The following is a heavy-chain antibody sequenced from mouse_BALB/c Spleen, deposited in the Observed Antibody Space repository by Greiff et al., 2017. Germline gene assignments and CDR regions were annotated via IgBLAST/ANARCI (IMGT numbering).Heavy chain of an antibody. D-gene: IGHD4-1*01. V-gene: IGHV1-55*01. J-gene: IGHJ1*03. CDR1: GYTFTSYW. CDR3: GRLTGYWCLDF. CDR2: IYPGSGST. Sequence: QVQLQQSGAELVKPGASVKMSCKASGYTFTSYWITWVKQRPGQGLEWIGVIYPGSGSTNYNEKFKSKATLTVDTSSSTAYMQLSSLTSEDYAVYYCGRLTGYWCLDFWGTGTTVTVSS.